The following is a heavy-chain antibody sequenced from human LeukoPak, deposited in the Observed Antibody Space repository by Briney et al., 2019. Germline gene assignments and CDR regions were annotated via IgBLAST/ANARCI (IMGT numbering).Heavy chain of an antibody. CDR1: GGSISSSNW. J-gene: IGHJ4*02. V-gene: IGHV4-4*02. CDR2: ICHSGST. D-gene: IGHD3-22*01. CDR3: ARVSLVGFYDSSGYSHFDY. Sequence: SETLSLTCAVSGGSISSSNWWSWVRQPPGKGLEWIGEICHSGSTNYNPSLKSRVTISVDTSKNQFSLKLTSVTAADTAVYYCARVSLVGFYDSSGYSHFDYRGQGTLVTVSS.